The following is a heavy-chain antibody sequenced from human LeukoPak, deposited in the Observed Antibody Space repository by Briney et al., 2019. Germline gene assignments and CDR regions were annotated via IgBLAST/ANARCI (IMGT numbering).Heavy chain of an antibody. Sequence: PGGSLRLSCAASGFTFSSYAMHWVRQAPGKGLEWVAVISYDGSNKYYVDSVKGRFTISRDNSKNTLYLQMNSLRAEDTAVYYCARGRFSYDSTGYSSFYYWGQGTLVTVSS. J-gene: IGHJ4*02. V-gene: IGHV3-30-3*01. CDR2: ISYDGSNK. CDR3: ARGRFSYDSTGYSSFYY. CDR1: GFTFSSYA. D-gene: IGHD3-22*01.